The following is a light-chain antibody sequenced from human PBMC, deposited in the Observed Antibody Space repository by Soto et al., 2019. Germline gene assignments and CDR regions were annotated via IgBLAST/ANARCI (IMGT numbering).Light chain of an antibody. V-gene: IGKV3-15*01. Sequence: EIVMTQSPATLSVSPGERVTLSCRASQSISSNLAWYQQKPGQPPRLLFYSASVRATGTPARFSGSGSGTEFTLTISSLQSEDVAVYYCQQYHDWPPLTFGGGTNVQIK. CDR1: QSISSN. CDR3: QQYHDWPPLT. J-gene: IGKJ4*01. CDR2: SAS.